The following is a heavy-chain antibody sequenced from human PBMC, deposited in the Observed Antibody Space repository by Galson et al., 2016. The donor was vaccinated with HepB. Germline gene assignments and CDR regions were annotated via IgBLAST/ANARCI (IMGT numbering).Heavy chain of an antibody. Sequence: LRLSRAASGFTFRTYSMNWVRQAPGKGLEGVSYIGSGSTTIYYADSVKGRFTISRDNAKNSLYLQMNSLRDDDTAVYYCARDGGQQVVRWERLRKVYYYYPMDVWGQGTTVTVSS. CDR1: GFTFRTYS. CDR3: ARDGGQQVVRWERLRKVYYYYPMDV. D-gene: IGHD6-13*01. J-gene: IGHJ6*02. V-gene: IGHV3-48*02. CDR2: IGSGSTTI.